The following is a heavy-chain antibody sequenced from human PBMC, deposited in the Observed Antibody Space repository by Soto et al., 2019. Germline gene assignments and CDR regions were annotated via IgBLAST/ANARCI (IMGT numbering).Heavy chain of an antibody. CDR2: IIPILGIA. CDR1: GGTFSSYA. V-gene: IGHV1-69*04. J-gene: IGHJ4*02. Sequence: SVKVSCKASGGTFSSYAISWVRQAPGQGLEWMGRIIPILGIANYAQKFQGRVTITADKSTSTAYMELSSLRSEDTAVYYCARVDWGRTVDYWGQGTLVTVSS. CDR3: ARVDWGRTVDY. D-gene: IGHD7-27*01.